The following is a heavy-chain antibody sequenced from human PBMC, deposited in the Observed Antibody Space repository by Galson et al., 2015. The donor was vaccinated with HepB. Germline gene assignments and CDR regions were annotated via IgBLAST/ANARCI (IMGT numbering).Heavy chain of an antibody. Sequence: SLRLSCAASGFTFSSYSMNWVRQAPGKGLEWVSYISSSSSTIYYADSVKGRFTISRDNAKNSLYLQMNSLRAEDTAVYYCAREVLGAMVKNDAFDIWGQGTMVTVSS. CDR3: AREVLGAMVKNDAFDI. CDR1: GFTFSSYS. J-gene: IGHJ3*02. CDR2: ISSSSSTI. V-gene: IGHV3-48*01. D-gene: IGHD5-18*01.